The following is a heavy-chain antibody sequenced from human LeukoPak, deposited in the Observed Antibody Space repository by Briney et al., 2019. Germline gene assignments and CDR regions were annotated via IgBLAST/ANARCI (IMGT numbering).Heavy chain of an antibody. CDR3: ARDAYSSGLLGLD. Sequence: GGSLRLSCAASVFTFSSYEMNWVRQAPGRGLKWVSYISSSGSTIYYADSVKGRFTISRDNAKNSLYLQMNSLRAEDTAVYYCARDAYSSGLLGLDWGQGTLVTVSS. V-gene: IGHV3-48*03. D-gene: IGHD6-19*01. CDR1: VFTFSSYE. J-gene: IGHJ4*02. CDR2: ISSSGSTI.